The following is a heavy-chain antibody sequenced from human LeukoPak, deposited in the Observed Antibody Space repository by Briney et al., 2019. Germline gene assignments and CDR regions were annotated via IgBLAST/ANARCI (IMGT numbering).Heavy chain of an antibody. J-gene: IGHJ4*02. CDR2: ISSSGSTI. V-gene: IGHV3-48*03. CDR3: ARGSRITQY. CDR1: GFTFSSYE. Sequence: GGSLRLSCAASGFTFSSYEMNWVRQAPGKGLEWVSYISSSGSTIYYADSVKGRFTISRENAKNSLYLQMNSLRAEDTAVYYCARGSRITQYWGQGTLVTVSS. D-gene: IGHD3-10*01.